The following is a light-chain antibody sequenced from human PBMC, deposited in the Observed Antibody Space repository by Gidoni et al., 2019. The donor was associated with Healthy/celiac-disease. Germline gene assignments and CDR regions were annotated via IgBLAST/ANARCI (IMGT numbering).Light chain of an antibody. CDR2: GAS. CDR1: QSVSSRY. J-gene: IGKJ2*03. CDR3: QQYGSSPYS. Sequence: DIVLTHSPGTLSLSPGERATLSCRAIQSVSSRYLAWYQQKRGHATKLIIYGASSRATGIPDRFSGSGSGTEFTLTISRLEPEDFAVYYCQQYGSSPYSFGQGTKLEIK. V-gene: IGKV3-20*01.